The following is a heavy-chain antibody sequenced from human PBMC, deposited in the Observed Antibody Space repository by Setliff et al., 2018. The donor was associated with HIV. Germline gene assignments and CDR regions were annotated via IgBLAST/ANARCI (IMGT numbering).Heavy chain of an antibody. CDR1: GGSISSSRYY. J-gene: IGHJ4*02. CDR2: IHSSGPT. CDR3: ARRFEQWLAFDY. D-gene: IGHD6-19*01. V-gene: IGHV4-61*05. Sequence: PSETLSLTCTVSGGSISSSRYYWGWIRQPPGKGLEWIGYIHSSGPTNYNPSLKSRVTISVDTSKNQFSLKLSSVNAADTAVYFCARRFEQWLAFDYWGQGTLVTVSS.